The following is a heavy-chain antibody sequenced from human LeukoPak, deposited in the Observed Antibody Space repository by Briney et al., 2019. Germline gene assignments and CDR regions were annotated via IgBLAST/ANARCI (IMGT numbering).Heavy chain of an antibody. CDR2: ISSSSSYT. Sequence: GGSLRLSCAASGFTSSDYYMSWIRQAPGKGLEWVSYISSSSSYTNYADSVKGRFTISRDNAKNSLYLQTNSLRAEDTAVYYCARVPIDYGGNSGVDYWGQGTLVTVSS. CDR1: GFTSSDYY. CDR3: ARVPIDYGGNSGVDY. V-gene: IGHV3-11*05. J-gene: IGHJ4*02. D-gene: IGHD4-23*01.